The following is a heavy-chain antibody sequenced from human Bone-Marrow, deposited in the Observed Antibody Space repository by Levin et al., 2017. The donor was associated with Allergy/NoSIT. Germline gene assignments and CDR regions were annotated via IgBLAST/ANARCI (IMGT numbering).Heavy chain of an antibody. CDR2: IYYSGST. Sequence: SETLSLTCTVSGGSISSSSYYWGWIRQPPGKGLEWIGSIYYSGSTYYNPSLKSRVTISVDTSKNQFSLKLSSVTAADTAVYYCARPAKHGIAADYFDYWGQGTLVTVSS. D-gene: IGHD6-13*01. V-gene: IGHV4-39*01. J-gene: IGHJ4*02. CDR3: ARPAKHGIAADYFDY. CDR1: GGSISSSSYY.